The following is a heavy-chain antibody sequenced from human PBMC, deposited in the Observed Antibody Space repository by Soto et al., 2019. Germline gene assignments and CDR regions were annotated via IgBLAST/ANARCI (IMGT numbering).Heavy chain of an antibody. CDR1: GFTLSDYS. J-gene: IGHJ4*02. CDR3: TRDVRLFDF. Sequence: KPGGSLRLSCAASGFTLSDYSMNWVRQAPGKGLEWIASISRSSTHINYSDSVKGRFTISRDNGNNSLSLLMSSLGAEDTAVYYCTRDVRLFDFWGPGTLVTVSS. CDR2: ISRSSTHI. V-gene: IGHV3-21*01.